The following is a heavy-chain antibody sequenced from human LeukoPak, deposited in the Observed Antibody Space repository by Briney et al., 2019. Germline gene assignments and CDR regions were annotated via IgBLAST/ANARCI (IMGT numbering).Heavy chain of an antibody. V-gene: IGHV3-7*01. D-gene: IGHD5-12*01. CDR3: ARDELEDIVATIGFL. Sequence: GGSLRLSCAASGFTFSSYWMSWVRQAPGKGLEWVANIKQDGSEKYYVDSVKGRFTISRDNAKNSLYLQMNSLRAEDTAVYYCARDELEDIVATIGFLWGQGTLVTVSS. J-gene: IGHJ4*02. CDR2: IKQDGSEK. CDR1: GFTFSSYW.